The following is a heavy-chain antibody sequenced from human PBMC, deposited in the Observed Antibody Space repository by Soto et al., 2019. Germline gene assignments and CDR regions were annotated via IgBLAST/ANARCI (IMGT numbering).Heavy chain of an antibody. CDR2: IIPIFGTA. Sequence: QVQPVQSGAEVKKPGSSVKVSCKTSGGTFSTYSIVWVRQAPGEGLEWMGGIIPIFGTANYAQKFQDRVTITPDKSTNTAFMELSSLKSEDTAMYYCASSSGNNYGVGTNYYFDYWGQGTLVTVSS. J-gene: IGHJ4*02. V-gene: IGHV1-69*06. D-gene: IGHD1-26*01. CDR1: GGTFSTYS. CDR3: ASSSGNNYGVGTNYYFDY.